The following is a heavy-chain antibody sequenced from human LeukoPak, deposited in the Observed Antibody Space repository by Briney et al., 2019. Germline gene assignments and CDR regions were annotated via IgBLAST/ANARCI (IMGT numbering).Heavy chain of an antibody. CDR2: IYPGDSDT. CDR3: AIPFYYGSGTHLAYYGMDV. J-gene: IGHJ6*02. Sequence: GESLKISCKGSGYSFTSYWIGWVRQMPRKGLEWMGIIYPGDSDTRYSPSFQGQVTISADKSISTAYLQWSSQKASDTAMYYCAIPFYYGSGTHLAYYGMDVWGQGTTVTVSS. V-gene: IGHV5-51*01. CDR1: GYSFTSYW. D-gene: IGHD3-10*01.